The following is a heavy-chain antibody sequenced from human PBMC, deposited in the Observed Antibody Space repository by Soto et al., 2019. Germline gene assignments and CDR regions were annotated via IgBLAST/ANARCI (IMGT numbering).Heavy chain of an antibody. D-gene: IGHD6-13*01. J-gene: IGHJ4*02. CDR1: GFTFSSYG. V-gene: IGHV3-33*01. Sequence: PGGSLRLSCAASGFTFSSYGMHWVRQAPGKGLEWVAVIWYDGSNKYYADSVKGRFTISRDNSKNTLYLQMNSLRAEDTAVYYCARDRSSSWFCLDYWGQGTLVTVSS. CDR3: ARDRSSSWFCLDY. CDR2: IWYDGSNK.